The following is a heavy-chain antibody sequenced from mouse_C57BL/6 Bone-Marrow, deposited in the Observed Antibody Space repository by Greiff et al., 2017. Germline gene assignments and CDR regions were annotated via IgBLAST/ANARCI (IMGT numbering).Heavy chain of an antibody. CDR2: INPYNGDT. CDR3: ARSYGNPWFAY. D-gene: IGHD2-1*01. J-gene: IGHJ3*01. V-gene: IGHV1-20*01. Sequence: VQLQQSGPELVKPGDSVKISCKASGYSFTGYFMNWVMQSHGKSLEWIGRINPYNGDTFYNQKFKGKATLTVDKSSSTAHMELRSLTSEDSAVYYCARSYGNPWFAYWGQGTLVTVSA. CDR1: GYSFTGYF.